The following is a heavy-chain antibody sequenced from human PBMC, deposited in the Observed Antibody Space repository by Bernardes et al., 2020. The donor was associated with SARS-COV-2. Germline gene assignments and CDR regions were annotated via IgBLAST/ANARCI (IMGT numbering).Heavy chain of an antibody. CDR1: GYTLTELS. CDR3: ATRKCGGDCYSVSPFDY. Sequence: ASVKVSCKVSGYTLTELSMHWVRQAPGKGLEWMGGFDPEDGETIYAQKFQGRVTMTEDTSTDTAYMELSSLRSEDTAVYYCATRKCGGDCYSVSPFDYWGQGTLVTVSS. J-gene: IGHJ4*02. CDR2: FDPEDGET. D-gene: IGHD2-21*02. V-gene: IGHV1-24*01.